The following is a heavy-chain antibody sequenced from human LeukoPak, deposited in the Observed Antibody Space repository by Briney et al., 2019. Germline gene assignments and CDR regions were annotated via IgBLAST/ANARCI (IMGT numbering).Heavy chain of an antibody. J-gene: IGHJ4*02. CDR2: IKAKAHGGTI. CDR1: GFTFSNAW. CDR3: TTDGVGVEGATYDN. D-gene: IGHD1-26*01. V-gene: IGHV3-15*01. Sequence: GGSLRLSCAASGFTFSNAWMAWVRQAPGKGLEWVGRIKAKAHGGTIEYAAPVKGRFTISRDDSKNTLYLQMNSLKTEDTAVYYCTTDGVGVEGATYDNWGQGTLVSVSS.